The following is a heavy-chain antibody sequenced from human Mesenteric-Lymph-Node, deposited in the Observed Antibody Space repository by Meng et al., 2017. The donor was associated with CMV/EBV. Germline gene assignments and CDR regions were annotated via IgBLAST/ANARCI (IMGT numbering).Heavy chain of an antibody. V-gene: IGHV3-23*03. Sequence: GGSLRLSCAASGFTFTAHDMTWVRQAPGKGLEWVSLIYSGSGNTHYADSVKGRFIISRDNSQDKIYLQMNSLRADGTAVYYCARKGFPKRSSVVIPAASPFDYWGQGTLVTVSS. D-gene: IGHD2-2*01. CDR3: ARKGFPKRSSVVIPAASPFDY. CDR1: GFTFTAHD. CDR2: IYSGSGNT. J-gene: IGHJ4*02.